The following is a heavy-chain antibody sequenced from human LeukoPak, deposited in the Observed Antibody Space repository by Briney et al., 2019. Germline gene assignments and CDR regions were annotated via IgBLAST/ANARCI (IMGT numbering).Heavy chain of an antibody. CDR2: IIPILRIA. CDR1: GGTFSSYA. Sequence: SVKVSCKASGGTFSSYAISWVRQAPGQGLEWMGRIIPILRIANYAQKFQGRVTITADKSTSTAYMELSSLRSEDTAVYYCARGVYYDFWSGRLPYYFDYWGQGTLVTVSS. J-gene: IGHJ4*02. V-gene: IGHV1-69*04. CDR3: ARGVYYDFWSGRLPYYFDY. D-gene: IGHD3-3*01.